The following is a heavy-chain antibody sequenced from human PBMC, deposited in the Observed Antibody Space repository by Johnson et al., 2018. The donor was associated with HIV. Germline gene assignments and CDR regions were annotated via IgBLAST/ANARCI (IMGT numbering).Heavy chain of an antibody. Sequence: VQLVESGGGSVQPGGSLRLSCEASGFTFSSYWMHWVRQAPGKGLMWVSNINTDGSNTNYADSVKGRFTISRDNAKNTVYLQMDSLRVEDTAVYYCARSGGYPNAFDIWGQGTMVTVSS. CDR1: GFTFSSYW. CDR2: INTDGSNT. D-gene: IGHD6-13*01. V-gene: IGHV3-74*02. J-gene: IGHJ3*02. CDR3: ARSGGYPNAFDI.